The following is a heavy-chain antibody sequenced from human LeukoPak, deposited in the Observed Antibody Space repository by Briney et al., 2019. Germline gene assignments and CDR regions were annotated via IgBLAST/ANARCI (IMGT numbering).Heavy chain of an antibody. Sequence: GASVKVSCKASGYTFTSYYMHWVRQAPGQGLEWMGIINPSGGSTSYAQKFQGRVTMTRDTSTSTVYMELSSLRSEDTAVYYCARDYPPAIVVVPAAIPYNWFDPWGQGTLVTVSS. J-gene: IGHJ5*02. D-gene: IGHD2-2*01. CDR1: GYTFTSYY. CDR2: INPSGGST. V-gene: IGHV1-46*01. CDR3: ARDYPPAIVVVPAAIPYNWFDP.